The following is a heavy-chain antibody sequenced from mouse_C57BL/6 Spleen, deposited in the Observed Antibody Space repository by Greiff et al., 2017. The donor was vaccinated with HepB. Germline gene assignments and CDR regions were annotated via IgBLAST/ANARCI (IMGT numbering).Heavy chain of an antibody. Sequence: VQLQQSGAELVRPGASVKLSCKASGYTFTDYYINWVKQRPGQGLEWIARIYPGSGNTYYNGKFKGKATLTAEKSSSTAYMQLSSLTSEDSAVYVCARSEDGYYVAWFAYWGQGPLVTVSA. J-gene: IGHJ3*01. CDR1: GYTFTDYY. CDR2: IYPGSGNT. CDR3: ARSEDGYYVAWFAY. D-gene: IGHD2-3*01. V-gene: IGHV1-76*01.